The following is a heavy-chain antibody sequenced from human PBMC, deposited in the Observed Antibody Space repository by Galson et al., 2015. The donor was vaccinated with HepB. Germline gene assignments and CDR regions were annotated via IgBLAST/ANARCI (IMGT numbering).Heavy chain of an antibody. CDR3: ARGSPDYGDKPAPFNY. J-gene: IGHJ4*02. CDR1: GGTFSNYA. V-gene: IGHV1-69*13. Sequence: SVKVSCKASGGTFSNYAISWVRQAPGQGLEWMGGIIPLFGRANYAEKFQQRVTITADQSTSTAYMDLSSLRSEDTAVYYCARGSPDYGDKPAPFNYWGQGTLVTVSS. CDR2: IIPLFGRA. D-gene: IGHD4-17*01.